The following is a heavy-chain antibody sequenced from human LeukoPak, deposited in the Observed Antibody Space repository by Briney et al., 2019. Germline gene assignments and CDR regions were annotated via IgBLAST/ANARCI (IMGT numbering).Heavy chain of an antibody. V-gene: IGHV4-39*01. D-gene: IGHD3-9*01. Sequence: PSETLSLTCTVSGGSISSSSYYWGWIRQPPGKGLEWIGSIYYSGSTYYNPSLKSRVTISVDTSKNQFSLKLSSVTAADTAVYYCARQNRPYDILTGYHPGWFDPWGQGTLVTVSS. CDR1: GGSISSSSYY. CDR3: ARQNRPYDILTGYHPGWFDP. CDR2: IYYSGST. J-gene: IGHJ5*02.